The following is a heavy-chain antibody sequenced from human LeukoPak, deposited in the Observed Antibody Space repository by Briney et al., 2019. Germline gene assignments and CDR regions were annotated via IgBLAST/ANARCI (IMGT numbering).Heavy chain of an antibody. CDR3: ARSGSSGWYFDY. J-gene: IGHJ4*02. CDR2: ISSSGSTT. CDR1: GFTFSSYE. V-gene: IGHV3-48*03. Sequence: GGSLRLSCAASGFTFSSYEMNWARQAPGKGLEWVSYISSSGSTTYYADSVKGRFTISRDNAKNSLYLQMNSLRAEDTAVYYCARSGSSGWYFDYWGQGTLVTVSS. D-gene: IGHD6-19*01.